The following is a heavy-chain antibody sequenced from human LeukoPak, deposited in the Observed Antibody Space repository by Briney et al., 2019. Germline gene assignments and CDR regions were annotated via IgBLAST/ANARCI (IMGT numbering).Heavy chain of an antibody. V-gene: IGHV4-30-2*01. CDR2: IYHSGST. Sequence: SETLSLTCAVSGGSISSGGYSWSWIRQPPGKGLEWIGYIYHSGSTYYNPSLKSRVTISVDRSKNQFSLKLSSVTAAGTAVYYCARGEDILTGRLDYWGQGTLVTVSS. CDR1: GGSISSGGYS. CDR3: ARGEDILTGRLDY. D-gene: IGHD3-9*01. J-gene: IGHJ4*02.